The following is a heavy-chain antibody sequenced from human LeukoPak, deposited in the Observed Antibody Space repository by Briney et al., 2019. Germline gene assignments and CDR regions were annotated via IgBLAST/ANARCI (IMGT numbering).Heavy chain of an antibody. D-gene: IGHD3-9*01. CDR1: GGSISSYY. CDR3: ARTRYYDILTGDQPIDY. Sequence: SETLSLTCTVSGGSISSYYWSWIRQPPGKGLEWIGYIYYSGSTNYNPSFKSRVTISVDTSKNQFSLKLSSVTAADTAVYYCARTRYYDILTGDQPIDYWGQGTPVTVSS. CDR2: IYYSGST. J-gene: IGHJ4*02. V-gene: IGHV4-59*01.